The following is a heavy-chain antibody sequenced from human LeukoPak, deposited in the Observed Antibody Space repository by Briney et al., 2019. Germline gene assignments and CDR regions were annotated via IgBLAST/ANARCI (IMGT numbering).Heavy chain of an antibody. Sequence: GASVKVSCKASGYTFTSYAMHWVRQAPGQGLEWMGWINAGNGNTKYSQKFQGRVTITRDTSASTAYMELSSLRSEDTAVYYCARGHRVQPIFWFSARNWFDPWGQGTLVTVSS. CDR2: INAGNGNT. CDR3: ARGHRVQPIFWFSARNWFDP. J-gene: IGHJ5*02. CDR1: GYTFTSYA. V-gene: IGHV1-3*01. D-gene: IGHD3-9*01.